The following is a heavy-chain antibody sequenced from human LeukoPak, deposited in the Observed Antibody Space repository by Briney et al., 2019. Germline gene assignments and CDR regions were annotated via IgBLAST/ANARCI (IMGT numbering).Heavy chain of an antibody. CDR3: ARIWGEYCSSTSCRLRGAFDI. V-gene: IGHV4-34*01. CDR2: INHRGST. J-gene: IGHJ3*02. Sequence: PSETLSLTCAVYGGSFSGYYWSWIRQPPGKGLEWIGEINHRGSTNYKPSLKRRVTMSVGTSKNQVSLELSSVTAADTAVYYCARIWGEYCSSTSCRLRGAFDIWGQGTMVTVSS. D-gene: IGHD2-2*01. CDR1: GGSFSGYY.